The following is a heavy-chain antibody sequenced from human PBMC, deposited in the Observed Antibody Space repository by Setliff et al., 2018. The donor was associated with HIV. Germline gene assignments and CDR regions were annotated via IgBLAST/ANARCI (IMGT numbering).Heavy chain of an antibody. Sequence: KASETLSLTCTVSGASISSGTYFWTWIRQPPEQGLEWIGYVYNSGTTSYNPSLKSRVTISVDTSKNQFSLKLSSVTAADTAVYYCARLPRQLLKGAAAYFDYWGQGALVTVSS. CDR1: GASISSGTYF. J-gene: IGHJ4*02. D-gene: IGHD5-18*01. CDR3: ARLPRQLLKGAAAYFDY. CDR2: VYNSGTT. V-gene: IGHV4-61*01.